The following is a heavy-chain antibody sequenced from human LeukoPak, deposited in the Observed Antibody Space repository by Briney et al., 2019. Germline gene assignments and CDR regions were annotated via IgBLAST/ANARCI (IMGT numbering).Heavy chain of an antibody. CDR2: IYYSGST. Sequence: PGGSLRLSCAASGFTFSDYYMNWLRQPPGKGLEGIGYIYYSGSTNYNPSLKSRVTISVDTSKNQFSLKLSSVTAADTAVYYCASGKPGTVTEYYYYYYMDVWGKGTTVTVSS. CDR3: ASGKPGTVTEYYYYYYMDV. CDR1: GFTFSDYY. D-gene: IGHD4-17*01. J-gene: IGHJ6*03. V-gene: IGHV4-59*01.